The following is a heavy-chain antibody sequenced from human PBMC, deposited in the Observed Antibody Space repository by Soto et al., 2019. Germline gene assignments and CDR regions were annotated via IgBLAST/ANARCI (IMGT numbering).Heavy chain of an antibody. V-gene: IGHV1-8*01. CDR2: MNPNSGNT. D-gene: IGHD3-3*01. CDR1: GYTFTSYD. J-gene: IGHJ5*02. Sequence: QVQLVQSGAEVKKPGASVKVSCKASGYTFTSYDINWVRQATGQGLEWMGWMNPNSGNTGYAQKFQGRVTMTMNTSRSTAYMGLSSLRSEDTAVYYCARRYYDFWSGYFANNNWFDPWGQGTLVTVSS. CDR3: ARRYYDFWSGYFANNNWFDP.